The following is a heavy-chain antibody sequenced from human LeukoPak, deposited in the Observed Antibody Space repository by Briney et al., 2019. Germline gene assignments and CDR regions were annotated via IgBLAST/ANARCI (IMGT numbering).Heavy chain of an antibody. CDR2: IYAGGTT. CDR3: VRDLILVWTPGDDFDF. J-gene: IGHJ4*02. D-gene: IGHD3-16*01. Sequence: GGSLRLSCAASGFTVTNNYMSWVRQAPGKGLEWVSVIYAGGTTSYADSVKGRFTISRDNSKKSLYLQMNNLRAEDTAVYYCVRDLILVWTPGDDFDFWGQGTLVIVSS. V-gene: IGHV3-66*01. CDR1: GFTVTNNY.